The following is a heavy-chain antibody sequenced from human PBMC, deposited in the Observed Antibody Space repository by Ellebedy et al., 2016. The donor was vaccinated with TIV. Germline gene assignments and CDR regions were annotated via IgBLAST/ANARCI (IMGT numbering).Heavy chain of an antibody. Sequence: GESLKISCAASGFSFSNYWMTWVRQAPGKGLEWVANINQDGSEEQYADSVKGRFTISRDNAKNSLYLQMSSLRAEDTAVYYCARDPAGRTWGAFDLWGQGTMATVSS. CDR1: GFSFSNYW. D-gene: IGHD1-26*01. CDR3: ARDPAGRTWGAFDL. J-gene: IGHJ3*01. CDR2: INQDGSEE. V-gene: IGHV3-7*03.